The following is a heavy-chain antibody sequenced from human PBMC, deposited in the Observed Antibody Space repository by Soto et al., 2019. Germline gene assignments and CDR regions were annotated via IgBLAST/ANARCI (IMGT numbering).Heavy chain of an antibody. CDR1: GGSISSGGYY. V-gene: IGHV4-31*03. Sequence: PSETLSLTCTVSGGSISSGGYYWSWIRQHPGKGLEWIGYIYYSGSTYYNPSLRSRVTISVDTSKNQFSLKLSSVTAADTAVYYCARDLRIAAAGINPKEDGMDVWGQGTTVTVSS. D-gene: IGHD6-13*01. J-gene: IGHJ6*02. CDR3: ARDLRIAAAGINPKEDGMDV. CDR2: IYYSGST.